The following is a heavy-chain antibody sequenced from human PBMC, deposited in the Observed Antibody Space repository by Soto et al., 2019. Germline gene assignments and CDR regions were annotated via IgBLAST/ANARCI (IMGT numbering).Heavy chain of an antibody. J-gene: IGHJ5*02. CDR3: ARDGFIAARPNWFGP. CDR1: GYIFTNNN. Sequence: ASVKVSCKASGYIFTNNNIHWVRQAPGQGLEWMGIINPSGGSTTYAQKFQGRVTMTRDTSTSTAYMELSSLRSEDTAVYYCARDGFIAARPNWFGPWGQGTLVTVSS. D-gene: IGHD6-6*01. CDR2: INPSGGST. V-gene: IGHV1-46*01.